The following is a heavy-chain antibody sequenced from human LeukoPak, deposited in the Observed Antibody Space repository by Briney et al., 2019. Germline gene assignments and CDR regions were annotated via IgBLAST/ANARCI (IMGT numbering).Heavy chain of an antibody. CDR1: GLTFRTYA. J-gene: IGHJ4*02. CDR3: ARASLAGQWLFVPLDY. D-gene: IGHD3-22*01. Sequence: GGSLRLSCAASGLTFRTYAMSWVRQAPGKGLEWVSSISSSSYIYYADSLKGRFPISRDNAKNSLYLQMNSLRAEDTAVYYCARASLAGQWLFVPLDYWGQRTLVTVSS. CDR2: ISSSSYI. V-gene: IGHV3-21*01.